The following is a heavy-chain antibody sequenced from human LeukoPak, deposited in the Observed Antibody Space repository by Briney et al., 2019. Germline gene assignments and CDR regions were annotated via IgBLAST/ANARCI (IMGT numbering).Heavy chain of an antibody. CDR3: ARGTRLVFDTDFAY. V-gene: IGHV1-18*01. Sequence: ASVKVSCKTSGYTFSSHGITWVRQAPGQGLEWMGWISTYNGNTDYPQNLKGRVTMTTDTSTSTAYMELRSLRSDDTAVYYCARGTRLVFDTDFAYWGQGTLVTVSS. J-gene: IGHJ4*02. D-gene: IGHD2-21*01. CDR2: ISTYNGNT. CDR1: GYTFSSHG.